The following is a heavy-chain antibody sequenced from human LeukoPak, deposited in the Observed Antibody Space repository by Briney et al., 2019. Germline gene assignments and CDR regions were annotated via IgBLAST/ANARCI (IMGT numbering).Heavy chain of an antibody. CDR2: IIPIFGTA. V-gene: IGHV1-69*13. D-gene: IGHD3-3*01. CDR1: GGTFSSYA. J-gene: IGHJ6*02. Sequence: SVKVSCKASGGTFSSYAISWVRQAPGQGLEWMGGIIPIFGTANYAQKFQGRVTITADESTSTAYMELSSLRSEDTAVYYRARAQITIPSSGDYYYYGMDVWGQGTTVTVSS. CDR3: ARAQITIPSSGDYYYYGMDV.